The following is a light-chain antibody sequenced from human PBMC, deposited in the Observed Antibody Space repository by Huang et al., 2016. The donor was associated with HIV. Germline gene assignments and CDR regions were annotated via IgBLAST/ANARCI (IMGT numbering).Light chain of an antibody. CDR1: QGISSW. V-gene: IGKV1-12*01. Sequence: DIQMTQSQSFVSSSVGDRVTINCRASQGISSWLAWYQQKPGKAPNLLIYAASSLQSGVPTRFSGSGSGTDFTLTISYLQPDDFATYFCQQANSFPLITFGQGTRLDIK. CDR3: QQANSFPLIT. CDR2: AAS. J-gene: IGKJ5*01.